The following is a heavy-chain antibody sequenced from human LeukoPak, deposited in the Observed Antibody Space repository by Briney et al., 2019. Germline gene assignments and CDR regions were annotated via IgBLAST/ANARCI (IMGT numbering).Heavy chain of an antibody. D-gene: IGHD6-6*01. CDR1: GGSISSSSYY. CDR2: IYYTGST. CDR3: TSEISSASNY. Sequence: SETLSLTCTVSGGSISSSSYYWGWIRQPPGEGLEWIGSIYYTGSTYYSPSLKSRVTISADTSKNEFSLKLSSVTAADTAVYYCTSEISSASNYWGQGILVTVSS. V-gene: IGHV4-39*01. J-gene: IGHJ4*02.